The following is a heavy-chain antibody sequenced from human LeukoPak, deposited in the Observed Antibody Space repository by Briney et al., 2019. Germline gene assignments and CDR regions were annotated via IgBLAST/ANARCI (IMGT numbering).Heavy chain of an antibody. CDR3: AKAEDYSSSWYVWDY. Sequence: PGGSLRLSCAASGFTFSSYSMNWVRQAPGKGLEWVSYISSSSSTIYYADSVKGRFTISRDNAKNSLYLQMNSLRAEDTAVYYCAKAEDYSSSWYVWDYWGQGTLVTVSS. V-gene: IGHV3-48*04. D-gene: IGHD6-13*01. J-gene: IGHJ4*02. CDR2: ISSSSSTI. CDR1: GFTFSSYS.